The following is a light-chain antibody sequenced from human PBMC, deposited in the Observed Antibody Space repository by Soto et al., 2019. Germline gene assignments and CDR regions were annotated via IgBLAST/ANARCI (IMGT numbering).Light chain of an antibody. Sequence: SLLTFPPSASGSPGQSVAISCTGTSSDVGGYYYGSWYHQHPRKDPKLMIYEVSNRPSAVSNRFSGSKSGNSASLTNSGLHAEDEVDYYCRAYTSNSTLEVFGTGTKVTVL. CDR1: SSDVGGYYY. CDR2: EVS. V-gene: IGLV2-14*01. J-gene: IGLJ1*01. CDR3: RAYTSNSTLEV.